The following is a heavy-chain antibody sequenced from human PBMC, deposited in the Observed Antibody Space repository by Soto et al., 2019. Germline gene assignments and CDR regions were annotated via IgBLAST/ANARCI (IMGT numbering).Heavy chain of an antibody. D-gene: IGHD1-26*01. Sequence: QVQLVESGGGVVQPGRSLRLSCAASGFIFSNFALHWVRQAPGKGLEWVSVTSSDGSNKNYGDSVKGRFTISRDNSKNTVYRNQDRLGVDDTGVYLCGGRKIVGGGVGGLGFRGQGTLVTVSS. V-gene: IGHV3-30*14. CDR2: TSSDGSNK. CDR3: GGRKIVGGGVGGLGF. CDR1: GFIFSNFA. J-gene: IGHJ4*02.